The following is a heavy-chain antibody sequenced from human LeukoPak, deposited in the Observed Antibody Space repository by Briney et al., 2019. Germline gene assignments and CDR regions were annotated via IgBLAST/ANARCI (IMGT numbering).Heavy chain of an antibody. CDR3: SSQKDTYGYLDY. J-gene: IGHJ4*02. Sequence: GGSLRLSCAASGFTFSSYGMHWVRQAPGKGLEWVAVISYDGSNKYYADSVKGRFTISRDNSKNTLYLQMNSVRAEDTAVYYCSSQKDTYGYLDYWGQGTLVIVSS. D-gene: IGHD5-18*01. CDR2: ISYDGSNK. CDR1: GFTFSSYG. V-gene: IGHV3-30*03.